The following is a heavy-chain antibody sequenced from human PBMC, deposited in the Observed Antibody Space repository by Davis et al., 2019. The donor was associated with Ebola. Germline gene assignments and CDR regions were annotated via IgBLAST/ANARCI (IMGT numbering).Heavy chain of an antibody. V-gene: IGHV1-69*13. CDR2: IIPIFGTT. D-gene: IGHD6-6*01. J-gene: IGHJ6*02. Sequence: AASVKVSCKASGGTFSSYAISWVRQAPGQGLEWMGGIIPIFGTTNYAQKFQGRVTIIADASTSTAYMELSSLRSEDTAVYYCARAGSSSHPYHYYYGMDVWGQRTTVTVSS. CDR3: ARAGSSSHPYHYYYGMDV. CDR1: GGTFSSYA.